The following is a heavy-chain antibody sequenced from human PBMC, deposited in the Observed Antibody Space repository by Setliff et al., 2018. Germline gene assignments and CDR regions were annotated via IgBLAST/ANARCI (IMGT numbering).Heavy chain of an antibody. J-gene: IGHJ4*02. V-gene: IGHV3-74*01. CDR2: INTDGSTT. CDR1: GFIFSSYW. D-gene: IGHD2-21*02. CDR3: ARGLRPSDY. Sequence: GGSLRLSCAASGFIFSSYWMHWVRQVPEKGLVWVSKINTDGSTTRYADSVKGRFTVSRDNAKNTLYLQMNSLRGEDTAVYYCARGLRPSDYWGQGTLVTVSS.